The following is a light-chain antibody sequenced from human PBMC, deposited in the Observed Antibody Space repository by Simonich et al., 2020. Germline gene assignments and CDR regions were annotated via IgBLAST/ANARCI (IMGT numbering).Light chain of an antibody. CDR3: YSTDSSGNHRV. Sequence: SYELTQPPSLSVSPGQTARITCSGAALQKKYAYWYQQKSGQAPVLVIDEDSKRPSGIPERFSGSSSGTMATLTISGAQVEDEADYYCYSTDSSGNHRVFGGGTKLTVL. CDR1: ALQKKY. V-gene: IGLV3-10*01. J-gene: IGLJ3*02. CDR2: EDS.